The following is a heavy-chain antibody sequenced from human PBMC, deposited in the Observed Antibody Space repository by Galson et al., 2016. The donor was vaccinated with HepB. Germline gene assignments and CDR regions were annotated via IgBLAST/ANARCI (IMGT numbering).Heavy chain of an antibody. CDR3: ATPQGGDYNVGSGYDALNI. V-gene: IGHV1-2*02. D-gene: IGHD2-21*02. CDR2: INPTSGGT. J-gene: IGHJ3*02. Sequence: SVKVSCKASRDTFSGYYIHWVRQAPGQGLEWMGRINPTSGGTHYAQHFQGRVTMTLDTSVNTVYLEMRTLSSDDTAVYYCATPQGGDYNVGSGYDALNIWGQGTLVTVSS. CDR1: RDTFSGYY.